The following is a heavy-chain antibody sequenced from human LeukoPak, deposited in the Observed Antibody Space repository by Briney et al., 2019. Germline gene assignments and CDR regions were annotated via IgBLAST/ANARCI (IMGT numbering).Heavy chain of an antibody. Sequence: ASVKVSCKATGYIFTSYGISWVRQAPGQGLEWMGWISGHNGKTKSEQKFQGRVTVTTDTSTTTAYLELRSLRLDDTAVYYCARDQGYYCGMDVWGQGTTVTVSS. CDR1: GYIFTSYG. CDR2: ISGHNGKT. J-gene: IGHJ6*02. V-gene: IGHV1-18*01. CDR3: ARDQGYYCGMDV.